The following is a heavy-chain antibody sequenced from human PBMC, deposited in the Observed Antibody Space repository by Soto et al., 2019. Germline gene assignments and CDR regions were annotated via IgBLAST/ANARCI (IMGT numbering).Heavy chain of an antibody. CDR1: GFTFSSYW. J-gene: IGHJ4*02. V-gene: IGHV3-74*01. CDR2: INSDGSIT. CDR3: ARVSVGGYDFGY. Sequence: EVQLVESGGGLVQPGGSLRLSCAATGFTFSSYWMHWVRQAPGKGLVWVSRINSDGSITSYADSVKGRFTISRDNAKNTLYLQMNSLRAEDTAVYYCARVSVGGYDFGYWGQGTLVTVSS. D-gene: IGHD5-12*01.